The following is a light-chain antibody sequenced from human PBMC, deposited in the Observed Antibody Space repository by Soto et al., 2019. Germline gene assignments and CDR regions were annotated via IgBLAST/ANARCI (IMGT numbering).Light chain of an antibody. Sequence: DIQMTQSPSSLSASVGDRVTIPCRASQGIRNFLAWYQQKPGKVPKLLIYAASTLQAVVPSRFSGSGSGTDFTLTISSLQPEDVTTYYCQKYNSAPFTFGPGTKVDIK. CDR1: QGIRNF. CDR3: QKYNSAPFT. V-gene: IGKV1-27*01. CDR2: AAS. J-gene: IGKJ3*01.